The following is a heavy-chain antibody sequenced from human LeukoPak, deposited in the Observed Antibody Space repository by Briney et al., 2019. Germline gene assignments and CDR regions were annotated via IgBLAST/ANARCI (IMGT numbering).Heavy chain of an antibody. D-gene: IGHD2-21*01. V-gene: IGHV4-4*07. Sequence: PSETLSLNCTVSGHSISTYYWSWIRQPAGKGLEWIGLIYASGSTNYNPSLKSRVTMAVDTSKNQFSLKLSSVTAADTAVYYCAREVASLDYWGQGTLVTVSS. J-gene: IGHJ4*02. CDR2: IYASGST. CDR1: GHSISTYY. CDR3: AREVASLDY.